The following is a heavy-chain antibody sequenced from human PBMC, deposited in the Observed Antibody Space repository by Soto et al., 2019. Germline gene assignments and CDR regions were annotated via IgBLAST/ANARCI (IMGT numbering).Heavy chain of an antibody. CDR1: GYTFTSYG. J-gene: IGHJ6*02. CDR3: ARDPGLPTMDHYYYYGMDV. D-gene: IGHD3-10*01. Sequence: ASVKVSCKASGYTFTSYGTSWVRQAPGQGLEWMGWISAYNGNTNYAQKLQGRVTTTTDTSTSTAYMELRSLRSDDTAVYYCARDPGLPTMDHYYYYGMDVWGQGTTVTVSS. CDR2: ISAYNGNT. V-gene: IGHV1-18*04.